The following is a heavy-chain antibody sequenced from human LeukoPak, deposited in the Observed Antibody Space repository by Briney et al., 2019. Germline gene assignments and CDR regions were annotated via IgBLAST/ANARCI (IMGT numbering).Heavy chain of an antibody. CDR3: ARGDYYDSNATPDY. J-gene: IGHJ4*02. V-gene: IGHV3-21*01. CDR1: GFTFNSYS. Sequence: KAGGSLRLSCAASGFTFNSYSMNWVRQAPGKGLEWVSSISSSSSYIDYADSVKGRFTISRDNAKNSLSLQMNSVRAEDTAVYYCARGDYYDSNATPDYWGQGTLVTVSS. CDR2: ISSSSSYI. D-gene: IGHD3-22*01.